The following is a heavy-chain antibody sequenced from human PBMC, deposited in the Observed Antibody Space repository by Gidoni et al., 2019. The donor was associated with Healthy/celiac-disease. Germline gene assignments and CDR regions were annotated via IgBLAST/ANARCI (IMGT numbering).Heavy chain of an antibody. CDR3: AKWNQQLVLGWFDP. Sequence: EVQLLESGGGLVQPGGSMRLSCAASGFSFRSYAMSGVRQAPGKGLGWVSAISGSGGSTSYADSVKGRFTISRDNSKNTLYLQMNSLRAEDTAVYYCAKWNQQLVLGWFDPWGQGTLVTVSA. CDR2: ISGSGGST. V-gene: IGHV3-23*01. J-gene: IGHJ5*02. D-gene: IGHD6-13*01. CDR1: GFSFRSYA.